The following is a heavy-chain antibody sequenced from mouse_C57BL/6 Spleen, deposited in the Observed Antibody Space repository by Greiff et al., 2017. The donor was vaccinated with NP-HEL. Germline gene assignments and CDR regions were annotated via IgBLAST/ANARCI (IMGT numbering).Heavy chain of an antibody. CDR3: AHGTSFAY. CDR1: GYAFSSSW. Sequence: QVQLQQSGPELVKPGASVKISCKASGYAFSSSWMNWVKQRPGKGLEWIGRIYPGDGDTNYNGKFKGKATLTADKSSSTTYMQLSSLTSEDSAVYFCAHGTSFAYWGQGTLVTVSA. J-gene: IGHJ3*01. CDR2: IYPGDGDT. V-gene: IGHV1-82*01. D-gene: IGHD1-1*01.